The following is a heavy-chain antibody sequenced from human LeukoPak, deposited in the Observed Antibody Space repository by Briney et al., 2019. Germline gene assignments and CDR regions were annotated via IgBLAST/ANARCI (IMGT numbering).Heavy chain of an antibody. CDR1: GFTFSSYW. D-gene: IGHD3-10*01. CDR3: ARASITMVRGAFDY. J-gene: IGHJ4*02. Sequence: GGSLRLSCAASGFTFSSYWMSWVRQAPGKGLEWVANIKHDGSEKYYVDSVKGRFTISRDNAKNSLYLQMNSLRAEDTAVYYCARASITMVRGAFDYWGQGTLVTVSS. CDR2: IKHDGSEK. V-gene: IGHV3-7*01.